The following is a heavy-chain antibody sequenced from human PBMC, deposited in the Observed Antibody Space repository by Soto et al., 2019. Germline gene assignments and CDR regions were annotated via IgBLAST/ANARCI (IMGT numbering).Heavy chain of an antibody. V-gene: IGHV4-59*01. D-gene: IGHD3-10*01. CDR1: GGSISPYY. CDR2: IHYSGST. CDR3: ARNGGGSASYYHNYGLDV. J-gene: IGHJ6*02. Sequence: PSETLSLTCTVSGGSISPYYWSWIRQPPGKGLEWIAFIHYSGSTSHSPSLKSRVTISVDTSKNQFSLKLTSVTAADTAVYYCARNGGGSASYYHNYGLDVWGQGTTVTVSS.